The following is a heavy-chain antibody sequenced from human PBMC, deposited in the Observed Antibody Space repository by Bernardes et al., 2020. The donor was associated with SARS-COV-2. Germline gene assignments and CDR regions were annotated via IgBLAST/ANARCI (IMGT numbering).Heavy chain of an antibody. CDR1: GYTFTGYY. Sequence: ASVKVSCKASGYTFTGYYMHWVRQAPGQGLEWMGGINPNIGGTNYAQKFQGRVTMTRDTSISTAYMELRRLRSDDPAVYYYAREAPRTNWFGPWGQGTLVTVS. J-gene: IGHJ5*02. CDR2: INPNIGGT. CDR3: AREAPRTNWFGP. V-gene: IGHV1-2*02.